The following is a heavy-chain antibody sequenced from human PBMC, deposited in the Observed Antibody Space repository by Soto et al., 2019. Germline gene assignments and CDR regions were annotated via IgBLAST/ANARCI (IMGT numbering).Heavy chain of an antibody. Sequence: EVQLVESGGGLVQPGGSLRLSCAASGFSFSTYWMAWVRQAPGKGLEWVANIDQGGGEKYYVDSVRGRFTISRDNSKNTLYLQMNSLRAEDAAVYYCARDLLSCSGGSCYSGSDYWGQGILVTVSS. CDR1: GFSFSTYW. J-gene: IGHJ4*02. D-gene: IGHD2-15*01. CDR3: ARDLLSCSGGSCYSGSDY. V-gene: IGHV3-7*04. CDR2: IDQGGGEK.